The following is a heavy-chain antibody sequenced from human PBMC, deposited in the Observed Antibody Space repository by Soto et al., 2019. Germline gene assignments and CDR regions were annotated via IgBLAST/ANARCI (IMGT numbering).Heavy chain of an antibody. CDR3: AREADDYGDYVSPIDY. J-gene: IGHJ4*02. D-gene: IGHD4-17*01. V-gene: IGHV3-30-3*01. CDR2: ISYDGSNK. CDR1: GFTFSSYA. Sequence: QVQLVESGGGVVQPGRSLRLSCAASGFTFSSYAMHWVRQAPGKGLEWVAVISYDGSNKYYADSVKGRFTISRDNSKNTLYRQMNSLRAEDTAVYYCAREADDYGDYVSPIDYWGQGTLVTVSS.